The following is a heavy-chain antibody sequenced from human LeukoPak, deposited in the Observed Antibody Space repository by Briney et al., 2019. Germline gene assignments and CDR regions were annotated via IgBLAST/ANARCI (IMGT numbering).Heavy chain of an antibody. J-gene: IGHJ4*02. D-gene: IGHD3-10*01. CDR3: ALTMVRGVEFDY. V-gene: IGHV1-46*03. CDR2: INPSGGST. CDR1: GYTFTSYY. Sequence: ASVKVSCKASGYTFTSYYMHWVRQAPGQGLEWMGIINPSGGSTSYAQKFQGRVTMTRDTSTSTVYMELSSLRSGDTAVYYCALTMVRGVEFDYWGQGTLVTVSS.